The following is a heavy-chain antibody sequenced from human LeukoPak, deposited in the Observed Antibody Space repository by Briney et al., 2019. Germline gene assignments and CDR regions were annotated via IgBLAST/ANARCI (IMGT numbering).Heavy chain of an antibody. D-gene: IGHD4-17*01. CDR3: ARARRCGLDNDYGACFDC. V-gene: IGHV3-53*01. CDR1: GFTVSSNH. Sequence: GGSLRLSCAVSGFTVSSNHMIWIRQAPGKGLEWVATFYTGGATFYPDSVRGRFIISRDSSKNTLFLQMTGLKPEDTAFYYCARARRCGLDNDYGACFDCWGQGTLVTVSS. CDR2: FYTGGAT. J-gene: IGHJ4*02.